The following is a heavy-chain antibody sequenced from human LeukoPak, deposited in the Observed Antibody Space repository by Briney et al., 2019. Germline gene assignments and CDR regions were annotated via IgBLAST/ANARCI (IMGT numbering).Heavy chain of an antibody. V-gene: IGHV4-39*01. Sequence: SETLSLTCTVSGGSISSSSYYWGWIRQPPGKGLEWIGSIYYSGSTYYNPSLKSRVTISVDTSKNQFSLKLSSVTAADTAVYYCANEDFVAGTSFDYWGQGTLVTVSS. J-gene: IGHJ4*02. CDR2: IYYSGST. D-gene: IGHD6-19*01. CDR3: ANEDFVAGTSFDY. CDR1: GGSISSSSYY.